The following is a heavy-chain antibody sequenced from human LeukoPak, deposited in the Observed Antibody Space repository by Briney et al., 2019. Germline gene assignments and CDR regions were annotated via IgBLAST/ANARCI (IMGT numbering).Heavy chain of an antibody. J-gene: IGHJ4*02. CDR3: ARNAADCTTSACYDS. V-gene: IGHV3-23*01. CDR1: GFTFRNYA. D-gene: IGHD2-8*01. CDR2: VTGNGDTT. Sequence: GGSLRLSCAASGFTFRNYAMTWVRQAPGKGLEWVSVVTGNGDTTYHADSLKGRFTISRDNSRNTLYLQMNSLRAEDTAVYHCARNAADCTTSACYDSWGQGTLVTVSS.